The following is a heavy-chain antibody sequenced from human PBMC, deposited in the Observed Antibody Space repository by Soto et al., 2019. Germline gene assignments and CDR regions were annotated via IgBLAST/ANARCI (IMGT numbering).Heavy chain of an antibody. Sequence: SETLSLTCTVSGGSISSYYWSWIRQPPGKGLEWIGYIYYSGSTNYNPSLKSRVTISVDTSKNQFSLKLSSVTAADTAVYYCASMGAGKFDAFDIWGQGTMVTVSS. CDR3: ASMGAGKFDAFDI. CDR2: IYYSGST. J-gene: IGHJ3*02. V-gene: IGHV4-59*08. D-gene: IGHD6-19*01. CDR1: GGSISSYY.